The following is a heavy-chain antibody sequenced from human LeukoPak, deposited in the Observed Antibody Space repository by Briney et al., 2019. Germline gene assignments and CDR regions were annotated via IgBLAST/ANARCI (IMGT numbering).Heavy chain of an antibody. CDR3: ARGRRSWGIAARVAGPFDY. CDR1: GGSFSGYY. CDR2: INHSGST. J-gene: IGHJ4*02. V-gene: IGHV4-34*01. D-gene: IGHD6-6*01. Sequence: SETLSLTCAVYGGSFSGYYWSWIRQPPGKGLEWIGEINHSGSTNYNPSLKSRVTIPVDASKNQFSLKLSSVTAADTAVYYCARGRRSWGIAARVAGPFDYWGQGTLVTVSS.